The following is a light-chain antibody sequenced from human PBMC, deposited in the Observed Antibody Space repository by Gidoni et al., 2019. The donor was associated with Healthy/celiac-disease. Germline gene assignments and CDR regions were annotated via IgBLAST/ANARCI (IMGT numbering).Light chain of an antibody. CDR3: GADHGSGSNFVYV. V-gene: IGLV9-49*01. Sequence: QPVLTQPPSASASLGASVPLTCTLSSGHSNHKVDWYQQRPGKGPRFVMRVGTGGIVGSKGDGIPDRFSVLGSGLNRYLTIKNIQEEDESDYHCGADHGSGSNFVYVFGTGTKVTVL. J-gene: IGLJ1*01. CDR2: VGTGGIVG. CDR1: SGHSNHK.